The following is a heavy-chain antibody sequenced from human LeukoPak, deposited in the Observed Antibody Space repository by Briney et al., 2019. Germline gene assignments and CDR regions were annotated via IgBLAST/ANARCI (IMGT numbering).Heavy chain of an antibody. CDR3: ASGRGY. J-gene: IGHJ4*02. Sequence: GGSLRLSCAASGFPFNTFTMNWVRQAPGKGLEWVSSIRSSASNIYYADSVKGRFTTSRDNAKNSLYLQMNSLRVEDTAVYYCASGRGYWGQGTLVTVSS. D-gene: IGHD1-26*01. CDR1: GFPFNTFT. CDR2: IRSSASNI. V-gene: IGHV3-21*01.